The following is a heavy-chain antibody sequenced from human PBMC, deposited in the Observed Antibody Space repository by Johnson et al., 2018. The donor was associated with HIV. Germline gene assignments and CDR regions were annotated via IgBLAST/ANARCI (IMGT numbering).Heavy chain of an antibody. CDR1: GFTFSNYA. J-gene: IGHJ3*02. Sequence: VQLVESGGGVVQPGRSLRLSCAASGFTFSNYAMHWVRQAPGKGLEWVSAIGTAGDTYYPGSVKGRFTITRENAKNSLYLQMNSLRAGDTAVYYCARYSSSFDAFDIWGQGTMVTVSS. V-gene: IGHV3-13*01. D-gene: IGHD6-6*01. CDR3: ARYSSSFDAFDI. CDR2: IGTAGDT.